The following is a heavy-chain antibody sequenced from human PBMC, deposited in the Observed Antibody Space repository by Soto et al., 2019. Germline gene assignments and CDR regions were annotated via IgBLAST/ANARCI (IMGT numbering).Heavy chain of an antibody. V-gene: IGHV3-30-3*01. J-gene: IGHJ6*02. D-gene: IGHD4-17*01. Sequence: VQLVESGGGLVKPGGSLRLSCAASGFTFSSYAMHWVRQAPGKGLEWVAVISYDGSNKYYADSVKGRFTISRDNSKNTLYLQMNSLRAEDTAVYYCARDPTVTTRYYYYGMDVWGQGTTVTVSS. CDR1: GFTFSSYA. CDR3: ARDPTVTTRYYYYGMDV. CDR2: ISYDGSNK.